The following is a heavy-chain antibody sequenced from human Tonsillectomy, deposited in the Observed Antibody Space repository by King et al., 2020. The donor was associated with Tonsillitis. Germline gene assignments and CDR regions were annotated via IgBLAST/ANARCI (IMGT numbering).Heavy chain of an antibody. J-gene: IGHJ4*02. CDR1: GDSISRRGYF. CDR3: ARQGVPGGNDY. CDR2: VYYSGST. V-gene: IGHV4-39*01. Sequence: LQLQESGPGLVKPWETLSLTCTVSGDSISRRGYFWGWIRQPPGKGLEWVAGVYYSGSTYYNPSLKSRVTASVDTSKNQFSLHLNSVTAADTAVYYCARQGVPGGNDYWGQGTLVTVS. D-gene: IGHD2-2*01.